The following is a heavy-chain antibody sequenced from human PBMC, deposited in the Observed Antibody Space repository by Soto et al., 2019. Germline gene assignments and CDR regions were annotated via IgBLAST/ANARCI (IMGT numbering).Heavy chain of an antibody. D-gene: IGHD6-19*01. Sequence: QVQLVQSGAEVKKPGASVKVSCKASGYTFTSYAMHWVRQAPGQRLEWMGWINAGNGNTKYSQKFQGRVTITRDTSASTAYMGLSSLRSEDTAVYYCARAVAGEGLDYWGQGTLVTVSS. CDR1: GYTFTSYA. V-gene: IGHV1-3*01. CDR3: ARAVAGEGLDY. CDR2: INAGNGNT. J-gene: IGHJ4*02.